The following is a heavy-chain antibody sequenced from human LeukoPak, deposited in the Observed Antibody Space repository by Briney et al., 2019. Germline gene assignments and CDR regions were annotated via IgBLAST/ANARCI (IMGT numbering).Heavy chain of an antibody. CDR2: ISYDGSNK. CDR1: GFTFSSYG. D-gene: IGHD3-10*01. Sequence: GGSLRLSCAASGFTFSSYGMHWVRQAPGKGLEWVAVISYDGSNKYYADSVKGRFTISRDNSKNTLYLQMNSLRAEDTALYYCAKVYYYGSGSYAFDIWGQGTMVTVSS. V-gene: IGHV3-30*18. CDR3: AKVYYYGSGSYAFDI. J-gene: IGHJ3*02.